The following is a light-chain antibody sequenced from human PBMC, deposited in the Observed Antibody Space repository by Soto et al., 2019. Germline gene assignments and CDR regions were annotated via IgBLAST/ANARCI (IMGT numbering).Light chain of an antibody. Sequence: EIVLSQSPGTLSLSQEERVTLSCRASQSVTSSYLAWYQQKPGQAPRLLIHGASSRATGIPDRFSGSGSGTDFTLTITRLEPEDSAVYYCQQYGNSPRTFGQGTKVDIK. CDR2: GAS. V-gene: IGKV3-20*01. CDR1: QSVTSSY. J-gene: IGKJ1*01. CDR3: QQYGNSPRT.